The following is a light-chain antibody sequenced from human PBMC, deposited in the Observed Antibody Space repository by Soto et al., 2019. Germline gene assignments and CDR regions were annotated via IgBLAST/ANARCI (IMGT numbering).Light chain of an antibody. CDR3: SSYTGSSTLV. CDR2: EVT. Sequence: QSALTQPASVSGSPGQSITISCTGTSSDVGGYNYVSWYQQHPAKAPKLIIYEVTYRLSGVSNRFSGSKSGDTASLTISGLQAEDEADYYCSSYTGSSTLVFGGGTKLTVL. CDR1: SSDVGGYNY. J-gene: IGLJ2*01. V-gene: IGLV2-14*01.